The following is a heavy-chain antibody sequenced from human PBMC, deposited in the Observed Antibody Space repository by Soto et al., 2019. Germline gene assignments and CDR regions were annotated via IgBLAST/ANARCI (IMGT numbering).Heavy chain of an antibody. D-gene: IGHD6-13*01. Sequence: EVQLLESGGGLVQPGGYLRLSCAASGFDFSAYAMSWVRQAPGKGLEWVSAITGRGDTTDYADSVKGRFTISRDNSKNTLYLQMNSLRAEDTAVYYCAKDLGAAGAFDYWGQGTLVTVSS. J-gene: IGHJ4*02. CDR3: AKDLGAAGAFDY. V-gene: IGHV3-23*01. CDR2: ITGRGDTT. CDR1: GFDFSAYA.